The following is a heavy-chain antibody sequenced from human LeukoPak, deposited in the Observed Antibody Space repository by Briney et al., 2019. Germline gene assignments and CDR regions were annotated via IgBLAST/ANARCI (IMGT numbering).Heavy chain of an antibody. J-gene: IGHJ4*02. CDR1: GFTFNNYA. CDR3: AKDPSGRYSSSWYDYYFDY. D-gene: IGHD6-13*01. V-gene: IGHV3-23*01. Sequence: GGCLRLSCEASGFTFNNYAMSWVRQAPGKGLEWYSAISGSGGTTYYADSVKGRFTISRDNSKKPLYLQMNSLRAEDAPVYYCAKDPSGRYSSSWYDYYFDYWGQGTLVTVSS. CDR2: ISGSGGTT.